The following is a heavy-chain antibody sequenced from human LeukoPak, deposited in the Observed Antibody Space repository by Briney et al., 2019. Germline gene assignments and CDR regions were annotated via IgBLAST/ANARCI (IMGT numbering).Heavy chain of an antibody. J-gene: IGHJ6*03. Sequence: SETLSLTCTVSGGSISSYYWSWIRQPPGKGLEWIGYIYYSGSTNYNPSLKSRVTISVDASKNQFSLKLSSVTAADTAVYYCARVRQWLAWGCYYYYMDVWGKGTTVTVSS. CDR3: ARVRQWLAWGCYYYYMDV. CDR1: GGSISSYY. D-gene: IGHD6-19*01. V-gene: IGHV4-59*01. CDR2: IYYSGST.